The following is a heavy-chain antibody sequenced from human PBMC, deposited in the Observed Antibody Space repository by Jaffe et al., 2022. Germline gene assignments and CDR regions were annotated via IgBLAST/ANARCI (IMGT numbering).Heavy chain of an antibody. CDR2: IRYDGSNK. J-gene: IGHJ6*03. CDR3: AKDGNRIRYYMDV. CDR1: GFTFSSYG. Sequence: QVQLVESGGGVVQPGGSLRLSCAASGFTFSSYGMHWVRQAPGKGLEWVAFIRYDGSNKYYADSVKGRFTISRDNSKNTLYLQMNSLRAEDTAVYYCAKDGNRIRYYMDVWGKGTTVTVSS. D-gene: IGHD1-26*01. V-gene: IGHV3-30*02.